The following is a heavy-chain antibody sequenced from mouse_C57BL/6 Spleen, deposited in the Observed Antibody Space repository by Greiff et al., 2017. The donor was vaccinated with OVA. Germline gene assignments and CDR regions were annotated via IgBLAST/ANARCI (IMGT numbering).Heavy chain of an antibody. J-gene: IGHJ2*01. Sequence: DVHLVESGGGLVKPGGSLKLSCAASGFTFSSYAMSWVRQTPEKRLEWVATISDGGSYTYYPDNVKGRFTISRDNAKNNLYLQMSHLKSEDTAMYYCARGDPFDYWGQGTTLTVSS. D-gene: IGHD3-3*01. CDR2: ISDGGSYT. V-gene: IGHV5-4*01. CDR1: GFTFSSYA. CDR3: ARGDPFDY.